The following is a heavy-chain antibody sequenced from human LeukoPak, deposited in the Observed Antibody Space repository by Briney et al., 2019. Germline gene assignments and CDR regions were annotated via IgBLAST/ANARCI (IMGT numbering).Heavy chain of an antibody. J-gene: IGHJ4*02. CDR1: GFTFSNYW. CDR2: IKQDGSEK. CDR3: ARGSKGELVYFDY. D-gene: IGHD1-26*01. V-gene: IGHV3-7*02. Sequence: PGGSLRLSCAASGFTFSNYWMSWVRQAPGKGLEWVANIKQDGSEKDYVDSVKGRFTISRDNAKNSLYLQMNSLRAEDTAVYYCARGSKGELVYFDYWGQGTLVTVSS.